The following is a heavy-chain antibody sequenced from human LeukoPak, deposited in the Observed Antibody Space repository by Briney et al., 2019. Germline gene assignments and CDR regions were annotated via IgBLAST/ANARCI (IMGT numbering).Heavy chain of an antibody. V-gene: IGHV1-2*02. J-gene: IGHJ4*02. CDR3: ARTYGDFVYFDQ. D-gene: IGHD4-17*01. CDR2: SNPNSGGT. Sequence: ASVKVSCKASGYTXTGQNIHWVRQAPGQGLEWLGWSNPNSGGTNYAQKFQGRVTLTRDTSITTAYMELRRLRLDDTAVYYCARTYGDFVYFDQWGQGTLVTISS. CDR1: GYTXTGQN.